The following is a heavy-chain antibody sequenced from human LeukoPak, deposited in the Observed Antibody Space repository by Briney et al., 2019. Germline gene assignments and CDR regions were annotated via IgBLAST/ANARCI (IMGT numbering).Heavy chain of an antibody. CDR2: INWNGDST. J-gene: IGHJ6*03. CDR3: ARSKGYYYYYYMDV. Sequence: PGGPLRLSCAASGFTFDDYGMSWVRQAPGKGLEWVSGINWNGDSTGYADSVKGRFTISRDNAKNSLYLQMNSLTAEDTALYYCARSKGYYYYYYMDVWGKGTTVTVSS. V-gene: IGHV3-20*04. CDR1: GFTFDDYG.